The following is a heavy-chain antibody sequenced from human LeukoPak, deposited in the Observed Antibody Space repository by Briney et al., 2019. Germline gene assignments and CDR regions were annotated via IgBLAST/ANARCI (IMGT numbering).Heavy chain of an antibody. CDR1: GYSISSGYY. D-gene: IGHD3-3*01. CDR2: IYHSGST. V-gene: IGHV4-38-2*02. CDR3: ARPTIFGVVADY. J-gene: IGHJ4*02. Sequence: PSETLSLTCTVSGYSISSGYYWGWVRQPPGKALEWIGSIYHSGSTYYNPCLQSRVTISVDTSKNQFSLKLSSVTAADTAVYYCARPTIFGVVADYWGQGTLVTVSS.